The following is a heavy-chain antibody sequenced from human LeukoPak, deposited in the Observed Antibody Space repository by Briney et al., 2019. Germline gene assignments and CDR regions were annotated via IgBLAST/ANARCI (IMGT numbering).Heavy chain of an antibody. CDR2: ISWNSGRI. CDR3: ARDHYYDSRGYHYFDY. V-gene: IGHV3-9*01. Sequence: GGSLRLSCAASGFTFENYAMHWVRQAPGKGLEWVSGISWNSGRIGYADSVKGRLTISRDNAKNSLYLQMNSLRAEDTALYYCARDHYYDSRGYHYFDYWGQGTLVTVSS. J-gene: IGHJ4*02. CDR1: GFTFENYA. D-gene: IGHD3-22*01.